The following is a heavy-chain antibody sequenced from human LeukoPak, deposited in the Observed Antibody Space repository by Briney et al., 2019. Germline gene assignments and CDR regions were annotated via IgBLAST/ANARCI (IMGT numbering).Heavy chain of an antibody. D-gene: IGHD3-10*01. V-gene: IGHV3-53*01. CDR3: ARSNYGSGSYYSLRWFDP. CDR2: IYSGGST. Sequence: PVGSLRLSCAASGFTVSSNYMSWVRQAPGKGLEWVSVIYSGGSTYYADSVKGRFTISRDNSKNTLYLQMNSLRAEGTAVYYCARSNYGSGSYYSLRWFDPWGQGTLVTVSS. CDR1: GFTVSSNY. J-gene: IGHJ5*02.